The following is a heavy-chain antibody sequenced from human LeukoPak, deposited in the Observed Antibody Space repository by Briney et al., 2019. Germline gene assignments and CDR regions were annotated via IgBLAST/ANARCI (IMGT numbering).Heavy chain of an antibody. V-gene: IGHV3-11*04. Sequence: GGSLRLSCAASGFTFSDYYMSWIRQAPGKGLEWVSSISSSDNTIYYTDSVKGRFAISRDNAKNSLYLQMNSLRAEDTAVYYCASVLGFWSGSDYWGQGTLVTVSS. D-gene: IGHD3-3*01. CDR1: GFTFSDYY. CDR3: ASVLGFWSGSDY. CDR2: ISSSDNTI. J-gene: IGHJ4*02.